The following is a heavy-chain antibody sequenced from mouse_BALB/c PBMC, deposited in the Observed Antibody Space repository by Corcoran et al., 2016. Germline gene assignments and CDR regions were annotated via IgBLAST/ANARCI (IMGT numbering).Heavy chain of an antibody. D-gene: IGHD1-1*01. V-gene: IGHV1-9*01. CDR2: ILPGSGST. Sequence: HVQLQQSGAELMKPGASVKISCKATGYTFSSYWIEWVKQRPGHGLEWIGEILPGSGSTNYNEKFKGKATFTADTSSNTAYMQLSSLTSEDSAVYYCARNYGSSYDWYVDVWGAGTTVTVSS. CDR3: ARNYGSSYDWYVDV. J-gene: IGHJ1*01. CDR1: GYTFSSYW.